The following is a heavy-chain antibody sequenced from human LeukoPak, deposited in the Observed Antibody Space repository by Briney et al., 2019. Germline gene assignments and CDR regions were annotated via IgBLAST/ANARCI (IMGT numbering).Heavy chain of an antibody. J-gene: IGHJ4*02. D-gene: IGHD6-19*01. CDR2: IYYSGST. CDR1: GGSIGSSSYY. CDR3: ARRRLAVAGRGYFDY. Sequence: SETLSLTCTVSGGSIGSSSYYWGWIRQPPGKGLEWIGSIYYSGSTYYNPSLKSRVTISVDTSKNQFSLKLSSVTAADTAVYYCARRRLAVAGRGYFDYWGQGTLVTVSS. V-gene: IGHV4-39*01.